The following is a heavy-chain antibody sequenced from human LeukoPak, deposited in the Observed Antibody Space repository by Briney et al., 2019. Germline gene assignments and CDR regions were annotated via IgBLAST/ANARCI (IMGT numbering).Heavy chain of an antibody. CDR3: ARGNYYDSSGYYWNRGRNSLFDY. Sequence: KSSETLSLTCTVSGGSISSSSYYWGWIRQPPGKGLEWIGSIYYSGSTYYNPSLKSRVTISVDTSKNQFSLKLSSVTAADTAVYYCARGNYYDSSGYYWNRGRNSLFDYWGQGTLVTVSS. CDR2: IYYSGST. V-gene: IGHV4-39*01. CDR1: GGSISSSSYY. D-gene: IGHD3-22*01. J-gene: IGHJ4*02.